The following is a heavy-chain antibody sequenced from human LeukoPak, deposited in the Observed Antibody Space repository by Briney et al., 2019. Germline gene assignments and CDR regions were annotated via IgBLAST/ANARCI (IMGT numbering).Heavy chain of an antibody. CDR1: GFTFSSYA. J-gene: IGHJ4*02. D-gene: IGHD5-12*01. CDR2: ISYDGSNK. V-gene: IGHV3-30*04. CDR3: ARGASGYDLDY. Sequence: PGGSLRLSCAASGFTFSSYAMHWVRQAPGKGLEWVAVISYDGSNKYYADSVKGRFTISRDNSKNTLYLQMNSLRAEDTAVYYCARGASGYDLDYRGQGTLVTVSS.